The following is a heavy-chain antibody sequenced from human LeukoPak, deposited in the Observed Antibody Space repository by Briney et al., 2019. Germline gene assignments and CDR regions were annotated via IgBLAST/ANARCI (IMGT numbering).Heavy chain of an antibody. CDR2: ISGSGDAT. V-gene: IGHV3-23*01. J-gene: IGHJ4*02. CDR3: ARGRPGVTGSYPPY. D-gene: IGHD3-10*01. Sequence: QPGGSLRLSCAASGFSFINHAMSWVRQAPGKGLEWVSAISGSGDATKYADSVKGRFTISRDNSKNTLYPQMNSLRAEDTAVYYCARGRPGVTGSYPPYWGQGTLVTVSS. CDR1: GFSFINHA.